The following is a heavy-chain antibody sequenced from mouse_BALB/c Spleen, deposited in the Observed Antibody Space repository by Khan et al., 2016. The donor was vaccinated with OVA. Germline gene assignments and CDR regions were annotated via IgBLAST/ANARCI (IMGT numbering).Heavy chain of an antibody. CDR3: ERGYDCVDA. J-gene: IGHJ3*01. Sequence: VQLKQSGPDLVKPGASVNLSCKASGYSFTLYYMSWVKQSHGKSLEWIGRVNPNTDNINYNQEFKGKAILTVDKSSNTAYMELRSLPSEDSAVSFCERGYDCVDAWGQGTLVTVSA. CDR2: VNPNTDNI. V-gene: IGHV1-26*01. D-gene: IGHD2-14*01. CDR1: GYSFTLYY.